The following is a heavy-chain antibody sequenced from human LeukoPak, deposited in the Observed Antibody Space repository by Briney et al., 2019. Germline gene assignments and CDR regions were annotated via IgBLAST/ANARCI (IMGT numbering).Heavy chain of an antibody. D-gene: IGHD4/OR15-4a*01. CDR1: GFTFLSYG. V-gene: IGHV3-7*01. CDR2: IKQDGNEK. CDR3: ARDTLGEGEDANYAVYYFDL. J-gene: IGHJ4*02. Sequence: GGSLRLSCAASGFTFLSYGMHWVRQAPGKGLEWVANIKQDGNEKYYADSVKGRFTISRDNGKNSLDLQMNSLRADDTAVYYCARDTLGEGEDANYAVYYFDLWGQGALVIVSS.